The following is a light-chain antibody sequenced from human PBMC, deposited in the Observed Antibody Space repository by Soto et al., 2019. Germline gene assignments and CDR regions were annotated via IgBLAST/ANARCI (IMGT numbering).Light chain of an antibody. Sequence: QSVLAQPASVSGSPGQSITISCTGTNSDFGSYNAVSWYQQHPGKAPKVVIYEGTKRPSGVSDRFSGFKSGYTASLTISGLQAEDEADYFCCSYGGSEFVLFGGGTKLTVL. CDR3: CSYGGSEFVL. J-gene: IGLJ2*01. CDR2: EGT. V-gene: IGLV2-23*01. CDR1: NSDFGSYNA.